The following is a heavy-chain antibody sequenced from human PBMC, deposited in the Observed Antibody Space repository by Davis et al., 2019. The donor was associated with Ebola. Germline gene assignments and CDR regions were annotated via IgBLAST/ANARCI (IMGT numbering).Heavy chain of an antibody. CDR3: ARGRCGADCYAHDLFDY. CDR1: GGSISSYY. J-gene: IGHJ4*02. V-gene: IGHV4-59*12. D-gene: IGHD2-21*02. CDR2: IYESGYT. Sequence: MPGGSLRLSCTVSGGSISSYYWSWIRQPPGKGLKWIGYIYESGYTVYNASLKSRVSISADTSNNQFFLNLNYATAADTAVYYCARGRCGADCYAHDLFDYWGQGTLVTVSS.